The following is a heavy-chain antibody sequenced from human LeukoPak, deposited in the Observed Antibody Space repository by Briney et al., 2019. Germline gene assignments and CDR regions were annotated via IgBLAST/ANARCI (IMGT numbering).Heavy chain of an antibody. D-gene: IGHD2-15*01. Sequence: ASVKVPCKASAYTFTSYDINWVRQATGQGLEWMGWMNPNSGNTGYAQKFQGRVTMTRNTSISTAYMELSSLRSEDTAVYYCARGAPGSYWSGGSCPYFDYWGQGTLISVSS. CDR1: AYTFTSYD. V-gene: IGHV1-8*01. CDR2: MNPNSGNT. CDR3: ARGAPGSYWSGGSCPYFDY. J-gene: IGHJ4*02.